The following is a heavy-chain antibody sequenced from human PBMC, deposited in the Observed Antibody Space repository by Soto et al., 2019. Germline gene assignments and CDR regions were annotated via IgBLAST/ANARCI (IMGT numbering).Heavy chain of an antibody. CDR2: IIPMYGPA. D-gene: IGHD3-10*01. CDR3: ARVTTQVLGVIDNRFET. CDR1: GGTFSSYA. V-gene: IGHV1-69*01. J-gene: IGHJ5*02. Sequence: QVPLVQSGAEVKKPGSSVTVSCKASGGTFSSYAIHWVRQAPGQGLEWMGGIIPMYGPAKYAQRFQGRVTITADESTTTVYIVLTSLPSQVTAVYYCARVTTQVLGVIDNRFETWGQGTLDTFS.